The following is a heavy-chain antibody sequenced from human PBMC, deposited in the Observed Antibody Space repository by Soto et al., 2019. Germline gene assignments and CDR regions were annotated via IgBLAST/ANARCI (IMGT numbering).Heavy chain of an antibody. CDR2: ISAYNGNT. CDR3: AREVEDYYGSGSYYFDY. D-gene: IGHD3-10*01. V-gene: IGHV1-18*01. CDR1: GYTFTSYG. Sequence: QVQLVQSGAEVKKPGASVKVSCKASGYTFTSYGISWVRQAPGQGLEWMGWISAYNGNTNYAQKLQGRVTMTTDTSTRTAYMELRSLRSDYTYVYYCAREVEDYYGSGSYYFDYWGQGTLVTVSS. J-gene: IGHJ4*02.